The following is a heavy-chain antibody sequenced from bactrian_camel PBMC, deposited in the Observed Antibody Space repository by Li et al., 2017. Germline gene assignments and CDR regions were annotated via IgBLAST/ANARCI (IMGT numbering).Heavy chain of an antibody. CDR3: TNLGFYGGGDY. D-gene: IGHD2*01. J-gene: IGHJ4*01. CDR2: IHADGT. Sequence: DVQLVESGGGLVQPGGSLRLARAASGFTFDIYAMTWVRQAPGKGLEWVSTIHADGTAYADSVKGRFTISRDNAKNTLTLQLNSLSTEDTAMYYCTNLGFYGGGDYWGQGTQVTVS. V-gene: IGHV3S42*01. CDR1: GFTFDIYA.